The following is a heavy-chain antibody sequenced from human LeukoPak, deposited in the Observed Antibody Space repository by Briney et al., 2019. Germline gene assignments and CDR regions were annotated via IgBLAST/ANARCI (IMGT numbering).Heavy chain of an antibody. CDR2: ISSNGGST. CDR3: VKESVTMVRGDPGDY. CDR1: GFTFSSYA. V-gene: IGHV3-64D*06. D-gene: IGHD3-10*01. Sequence: PGGSLRLSCSASGFTFSSYAMHWVRQAPGKGLEYVSAISSNGGSTYYADSLKGRFTISRDNSKNTLYLQMSSLRAEDTAVYYCVKESVTMVRGDPGDYWGQGTLVTVSS. J-gene: IGHJ4*02.